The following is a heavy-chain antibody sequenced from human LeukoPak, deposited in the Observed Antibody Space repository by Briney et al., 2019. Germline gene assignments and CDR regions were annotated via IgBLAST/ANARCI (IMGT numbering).Heavy chain of an antibody. Sequence: GGSLRLSCAASGFTFSSYAMSWVRQAAGKGLEWVSTISDSGGNTYYADSVKGRFTISRDNSKNTLYLQMNSLRAEDTALYYCAKDGFRGDCIGGSCYPFDPWGQGTLVTVSS. CDR3: AKDGFRGDCIGGSCYPFDP. CDR1: GFTFSSYA. J-gene: IGHJ5*02. V-gene: IGHV3-23*01. CDR2: ISDSGGNT. D-gene: IGHD2-15*01.